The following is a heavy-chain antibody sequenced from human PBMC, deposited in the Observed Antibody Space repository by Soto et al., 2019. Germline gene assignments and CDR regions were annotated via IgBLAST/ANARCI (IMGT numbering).Heavy chain of an antibody. V-gene: IGHV3-23*01. J-gene: IGHJ6*02. CDR1: GFTFSSYA. CDR2: ISGSGGST. CDR3: AKYDFWSGYGMDV. Sequence: GGSLRLPCAASGFTFSSYAMSWVRQAPGKGLEWVSAISGSGGSTYYADSVKGRFTISRDNSKNTLYLQMNSLRAEDTAVYYCAKYDFWSGYGMDVWGQGTTVTVSS. D-gene: IGHD3-3*01.